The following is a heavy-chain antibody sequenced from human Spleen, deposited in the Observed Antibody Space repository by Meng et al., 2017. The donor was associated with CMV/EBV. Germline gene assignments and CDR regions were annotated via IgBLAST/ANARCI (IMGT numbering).Heavy chain of an antibody. CDR1: GFTFSTHA. CDR2: ISYDGSNK. J-gene: IGHJ4*02. D-gene: IGHD4-11*01. V-gene: IGHV3-30*04. Sequence: SGFTFSTHAMNWVRQAPGKGLEWVAVISYDGSNKYYSDSVKGRFTISRDNSKNTLYLHMNRLRGEDTAVYYCARDRGLYSDYVYYFDYWGQGTLVTVSS. CDR3: ARDRGLYSDYVYYFDY.